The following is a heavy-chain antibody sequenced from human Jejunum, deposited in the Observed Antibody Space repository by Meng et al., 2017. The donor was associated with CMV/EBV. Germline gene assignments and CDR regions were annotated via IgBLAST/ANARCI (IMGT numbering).Heavy chain of an antibody. D-gene: IGHD2-15*01. CDR3: ARDAGSAQSDY. CDR1: GGSIRGGGVD. CDR2: MKDSGGT. J-gene: IGHJ4*02. Sequence: TGPGGSIRGGGVDWAWIRQTTGKGLERSGNMKDSGGTSYNPSLRSRVTVPADTSKNQVALSLSSVTAADTAVYYCARDAGSAQSDYWGQGTLVTVSS. V-gene: IGHV4-39*06.